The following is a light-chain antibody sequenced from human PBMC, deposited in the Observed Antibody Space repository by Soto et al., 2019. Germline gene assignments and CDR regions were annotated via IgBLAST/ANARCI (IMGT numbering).Light chain of an antibody. CDR1: SSDVGGYNY. CDR3: NSYTSSSTRV. Sequence: QSALIQPASVSGSPGQSITISCTGTSSDVGGYNYVSWYQQHPGNAPKLMIYDVSNRPSGVSNRFSGSKPGNTASLTISGLQAEDEADYYCNSYTSSSTRVFGGGTKLTVL. J-gene: IGLJ2*01. V-gene: IGLV2-14*03. CDR2: DVS.